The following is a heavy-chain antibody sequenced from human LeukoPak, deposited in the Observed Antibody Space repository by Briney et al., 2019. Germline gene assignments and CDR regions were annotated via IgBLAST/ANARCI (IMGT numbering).Heavy chain of an antibody. CDR3: ARRVAMVQGVRYFDY. CDR2: ISTGSTTI. V-gene: IGHV3-48*02. J-gene: IGHJ4*02. D-gene: IGHD3-10*01. Sequence: GGSLRLSCAASGFTFSSYRMIWVRQAPGKGLEWVSYISTGSTTIYYADSVKGRFTISRDNAKNSLYLQMNSLRDEDTAVYYCARRVAMVQGVRYFDYWGQGTLVTVSS. CDR1: GFTFSSYR.